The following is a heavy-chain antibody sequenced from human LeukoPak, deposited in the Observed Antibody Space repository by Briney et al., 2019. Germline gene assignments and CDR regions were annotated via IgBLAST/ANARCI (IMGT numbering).Heavy chain of an antibody. V-gene: IGHV3-33*06. D-gene: IGHD5-12*01. Sequence: PGGSLRLSCAASGFTFSSYGMHWVRQAPGKGLEWVAVIWYDGSNKYYADSVKGRFTISRDNSKNTLYVQMNSLRAEDTAVYYCAKDPQVDIVATEGGYYFDYWGQGTLVTVSS. CDR2: IWYDGSNK. CDR1: GFTFSSYG. CDR3: AKDPQVDIVATEGGYYFDY. J-gene: IGHJ4*02.